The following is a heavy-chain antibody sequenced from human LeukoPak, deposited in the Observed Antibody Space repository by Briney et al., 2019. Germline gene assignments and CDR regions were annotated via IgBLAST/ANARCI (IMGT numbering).Heavy chain of an antibody. CDR1: GFTFNNYA. CDR2: ISYDGSNK. V-gene: IGHV3-30*18. Sequence: GGSLRLSCAASGFTFNNYAMRWVRQAPGKGLEWVAVISYDGSNKYYADSVKGRFTISRDNSKNTLYLQMNSLRAEDTAVYYCAKVGLTVTTILDYFDYWGQGILVTVSS. CDR3: AKVGLTVTTILDYFDY. J-gene: IGHJ4*02. D-gene: IGHD4-11*01.